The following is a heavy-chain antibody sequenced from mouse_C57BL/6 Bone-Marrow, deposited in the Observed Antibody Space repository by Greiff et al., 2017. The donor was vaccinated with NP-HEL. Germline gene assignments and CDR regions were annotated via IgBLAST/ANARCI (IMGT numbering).Heavy chain of an antibody. V-gene: IGHV5-17*01. Sequence: EVKVVESGGGLVKPGGSLKLSCAASGFTFSDYGMHWVRQAPEKRLEWVAYISSGSSTIYYADTVKGRFTISRDNAKNTLFLQMTSLRSEDTAMYYCARKVYYYAYFDYWGQGTTLTVSS. CDR2: ISSGSSTI. CDR1: GFTFSDYG. D-gene: IGHD1-1*01. CDR3: ARKVYYYAYFDY. J-gene: IGHJ2*01.